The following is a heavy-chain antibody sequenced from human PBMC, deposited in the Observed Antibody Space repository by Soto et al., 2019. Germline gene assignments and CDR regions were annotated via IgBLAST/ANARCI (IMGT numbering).Heavy chain of an antibody. D-gene: IGHD2-2*01. V-gene: IGHV1-69*02. CDR1: GDIFSSYT. CDR2: IIPMHGIV. Sequence: QVQLVQSGAEVKKPGSSVKVSCKASGDIFSSYTISWVRQAPGQGLEWMGRIIPMHGIVNYAQKFQGRVTITSDKSTGIVYMELSSLRSEDTAVYYCAREAVVIGPAAMSYFFYYMDVWGKGAAVTVSS. CDR3: AREAVVIGPAAMSYFFYYMDV. J-gene: IGHJ6*03.